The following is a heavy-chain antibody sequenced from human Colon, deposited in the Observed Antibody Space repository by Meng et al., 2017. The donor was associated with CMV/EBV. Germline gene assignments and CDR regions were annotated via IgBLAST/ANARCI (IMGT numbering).Heavy chain of an antibody. Sequence: GESLKISCTGSGYTFHTYWIAWVRQMPGRGLEWMGIIYPADSDTRYSPSFQGQVTFSVDKSISAAYLQWSSLRASGTAIYYCARRATYSDRWEGALMDVWGQGTTVTVSS. J-gene: IGHJ6*02. V-gene: IGHV5-51*01. D-gene: IGHD1-26*01. CDR2: IYPADSDT. CDR3: ARRATYSDRWEGALMDV. CDR1: GYTFHTYW.